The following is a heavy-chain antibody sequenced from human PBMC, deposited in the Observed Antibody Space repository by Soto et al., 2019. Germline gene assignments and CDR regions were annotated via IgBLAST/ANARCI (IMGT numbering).Heavy chain of an antibody. J-gene: IGHJ4*02. CDR3: AKYDEYSPLSY. V-gene: IGHV4-39*01. CDR1: GGSVATTTDF. CDR2: LQSRGPT. D-gene: IGHD3-3*01. Sequence: QLQLQESGPGLVRPSETLSLTCTVSGGSVATTTDFWGWIRQPPGKGLEWLGTLQSRGPTDDHPSGKRRVAMALKTSKNQCPLRLTSVTAADTAVYFCAKYDEYSPLSYWGQGALVTVSS.